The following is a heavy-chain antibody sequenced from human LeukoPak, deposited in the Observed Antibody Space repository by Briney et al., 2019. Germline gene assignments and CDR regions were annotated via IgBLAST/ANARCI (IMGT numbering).Heavy chain of an antibody. Sequence: GGSLRLSCAASGFIFSTYWMMWARQAPGKGREWVANMKGDGSEIHYVDSVKGRFTISRDNARNSLFLQMNGLRPEDTAVYYCARPAYTAAYDLWGQGTMVTVSS. V-gene: IGHV3-7*01. CDR1: GFIFSTYW. CDR2: MKGDGSEI. D-gene: IGHD3-16*01. CDR3: ARPAYTAAYDL. J-gene: IGHJ3*01.